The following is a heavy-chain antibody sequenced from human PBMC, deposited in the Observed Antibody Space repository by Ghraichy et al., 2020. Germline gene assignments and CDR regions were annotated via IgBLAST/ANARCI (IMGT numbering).Heavy chain of an antibody. Sequence: GGSLRLSCAVSGFTFSNSNMNWVRQAPGKGLEWVSFISSTSNTINYADSVKGRFTISRDNAKNSLYLQMNSLRDEDTAVYYCANSLSSSSDFKYWGQGTLVTDSS. CDR3: ANSLSSSSDFKY. V-gene: IGHV3-48*02. J-gene: IGHJ4*02. D-gene: IGHD6-13*01. CDR1: GFTFSNSN. CDR2: ISSTSNTI.